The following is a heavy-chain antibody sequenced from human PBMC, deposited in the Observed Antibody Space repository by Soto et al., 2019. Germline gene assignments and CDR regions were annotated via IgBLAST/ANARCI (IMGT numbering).Heavy chain of an antibody. J-gene: IGHJ1*01. CDR1: GYTLTELS. Sequence: ASVKVSCKVSGYTLTELSMHWVRQAPGKGLEWMGGFDPEDGETIYAQKFQGRVTMTEDTSTDTAYMELSSLRSEDTAVYYCATDLYDFWSRYPLQHWGQGTLVTVSS. D-gene: IGHD3-3*01. CDR2: FDPEDGET. CDR3: ATDLYDFWSRYPLQH. V-gene: IGHV1-24*01.